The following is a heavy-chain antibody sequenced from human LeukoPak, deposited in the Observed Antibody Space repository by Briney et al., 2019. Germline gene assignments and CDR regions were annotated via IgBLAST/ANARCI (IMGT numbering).Heavy chain of an antibody. D-gene: IGHD4-17*01. CDR2: IYYSGST. CDR1: GGSISSYY. V-gene: IGHV4-59*01. Sequence: SETLSLTCTVSGGSISSYYWSWIRQPPGKGLEWIGYIYYSGSTNYNPSLKSRVTISVDTSKNQFSLKLSSVTAADTAVYYCARARWDYGDPKYFDYWGQGTLVTVSS. CDR3: ARARWDYGDPKYFDY. J-gene: IGHJ4*02.